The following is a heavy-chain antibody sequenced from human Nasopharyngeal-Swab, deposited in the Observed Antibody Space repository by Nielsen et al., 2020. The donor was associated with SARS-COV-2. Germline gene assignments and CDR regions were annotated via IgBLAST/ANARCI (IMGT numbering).Heavy chain of an antibody. CDR1: GGAISSYY. CDR2: IYYSGST. V-gene: IGHV4-59*01. J-gene: IGHJ4*02. Sequence: SETLSLTCTVSGGAISSYYWSWIRQPPGKGLEWIGYIYYSGSTNYNPSLKSRVTISVDTSKNQFSLKLSSVTAADTAVYYCAREDGDYVDCWGQGTLVTVSS. CDR3: AREDGDYVDC. D-gene: IGHD4-17*01.